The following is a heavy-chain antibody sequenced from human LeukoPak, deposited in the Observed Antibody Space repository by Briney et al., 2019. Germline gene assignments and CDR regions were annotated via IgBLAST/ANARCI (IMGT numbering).Heavy chain of an antibody. Sequence: VASVKVSCKASGYTFTGYYMHWVRQAPGQGLEWMGWINPNSGGTNYAQKFQGRVTMTRDTSISTAYMELSRLRSDDTAGYYCARDCGRSGGHNWFDPWGQGTLVTVSS. J-gene: IGHJ5*02. CDR3: ARDCGRSGGHNWFDP. V-gene: IGHV1-2*02. CDR1: GYTFTGYY. CDR2: INPNSGGT. D-gene: IGHD2-8*02.